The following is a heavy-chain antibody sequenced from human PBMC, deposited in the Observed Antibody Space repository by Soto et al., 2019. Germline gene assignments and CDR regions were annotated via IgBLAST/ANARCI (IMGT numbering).Heavy chain of an antibody. J-gene: IGHJ4*02. Sequence: KPSETLSLTCTVSGGPISSATYYWSWIRQHPGKGLEWIGYIYYSGTTYYNPSLKSRVTISLDTSKDQFSLRLSSVTAADTAVYFCATALVPSAVSHFDSWGQGALVTVSS. D-gene: IGHD2-2*01. CDR1: GGPISSATYY. CDR2: IYYSGTT. CDR3: ATALVPSAVSHFDS. V-gene: IGHV4-31*03.